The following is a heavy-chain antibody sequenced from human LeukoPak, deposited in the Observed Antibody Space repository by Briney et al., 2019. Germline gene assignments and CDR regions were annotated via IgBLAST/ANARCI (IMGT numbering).Heavy chain of an antibody. V-gene: IGHV3-23*01. D-gene: IGHD2-2*01. CDR3: AKDRVPYQLSEENYMDV. Sequence: GGSLRLSCAASGFTFSSYAMSWVRQAPGKGLEWVSAISGSGGSTYYADSVKGRFTISRDNSKNTLYLQMNSLRAEDTAVYYCAKDRVPYQLSEENYMDVWGKGTTVTVSS. J-gene: IGHJ6*03. CDR1: GFTFSSYA. CDR2: ISGSGGST.